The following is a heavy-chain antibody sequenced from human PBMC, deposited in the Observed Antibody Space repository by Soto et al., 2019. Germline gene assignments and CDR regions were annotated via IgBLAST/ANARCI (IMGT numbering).Heavy chain of an antibody. D-gene: IGHD1-1*01. CDR2: IYWDDDK. CDR3: GHRRYANWFDP. V-gene: IGHV2-5*02. CDR1: GFSLSTSGVG. J-gene: IGHJ5*02. Sequence: QITLKESGPTLVKPTQTLTLTCTFSGFSLSTSGVGVGWIRQPPGKALEWLALIYWDDDKRYSPSLKSRLTTTKDTSKNQVVLTMTNMDPVDTATYYCGHRRYANWFDPWGQGTLVTVSS.